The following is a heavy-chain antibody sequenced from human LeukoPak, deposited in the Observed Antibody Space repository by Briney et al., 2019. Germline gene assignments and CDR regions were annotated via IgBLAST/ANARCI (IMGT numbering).Heavy chain of an antibody. Sequence: SETLSLTCTVSGGSVSSGSYYWSWIRQPPGKGLEWIGYIYYSGSTNYNPSLKSRVTISVDTSKNQFSLKLSSVTAADTAVYYCARGPAVAYYYVSSGSFPGDYWGQGTLVTVSS. J-gene: IGHJ4*02. CDR2: IYYSGST. D-gene: IGHD3-22*01. CDR3: ARGPAVAYYYVSSGSFPGDY. V-gene: IGHV4-61*01. CDR1: GGSVSSGSYY.